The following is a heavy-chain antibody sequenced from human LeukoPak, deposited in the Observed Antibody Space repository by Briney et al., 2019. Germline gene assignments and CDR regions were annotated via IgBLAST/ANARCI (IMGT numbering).Heavy chain of an antibody. Sequence: GGSLRLSCAAAGFTFSSYGMHWVRQAPGKGQEWVAFIRYDGSNKYYADSVKGRFTISRDNSKNTMYLQMNSLRAEDTAVYYCARDSYYYNAFDIWGQGTMVTVSS. CDR2: IRYDGSNK. CDR1: GFTFSSYG. V-gene: IGHV3-30*02. D-gene: IGHD3-10*01. J-gene: IGHJ3*02. CDR3: ARDSYYYNAFDI.